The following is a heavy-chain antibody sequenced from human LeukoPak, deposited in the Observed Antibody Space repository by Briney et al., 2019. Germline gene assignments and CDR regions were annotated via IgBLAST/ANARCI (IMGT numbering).Heavy chain of an antibody. CDR3: ARVRNYYYYYMDV. CDR1: GFTFSSSA. Sequence: GSLRLSCAASGFTFSSSAMSWVRQAPGKGLEWIGEINHSGSTNYNPSLKSRVTISVDTSKNQFSLKLSSVTAADTAVYYCARVRNYYYYYMDVWGKGTTVTVSS. J-gene: IGHJ6*03. V-gene: IGHV4-34*01. CDR2: INHSGST.